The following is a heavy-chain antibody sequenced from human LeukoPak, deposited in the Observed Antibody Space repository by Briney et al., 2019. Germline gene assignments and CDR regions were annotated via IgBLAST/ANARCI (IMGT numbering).Heavy chain of an antibody. CDR1: GFTFSSYA. D-gene: IGHD3-10*01. Sequence: GGSLRLSCAASGFTFSSYAMSWVRQAPGKGLEWVSAISGSGGSTYYADSVKGRFTISRDNSKNTLYLQMNSLRAEDTAVYYCAKDRYGMMVRATFDYWGQGTLVTVSS. V-gene: IGHV3-23*01. CDR3: AKDRYGMMVRATFDY. J-gene: IGHJ4*02. CDR2: ISGSGGST.